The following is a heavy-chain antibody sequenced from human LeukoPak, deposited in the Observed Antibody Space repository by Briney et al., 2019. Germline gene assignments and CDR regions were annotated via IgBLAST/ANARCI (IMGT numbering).Heavy chain of an antibody. CDR3: AKRTPSFEGWFGELYYYYTDV. Sequence: GGTLRLSCAASGFTFSSYGMSWVRQAPGKGLEWVSAISGSGGSTYYADSVKGRFTISRDNSKNTLYLQMNSLRAEDTAVYYCAKRTPSFEGWFGELYYYYTDVWGKGTTVTISS. D-gene: IGHD3-10*01. CDR1: GFTFSSYG. CDR2: ISGSGGST. V-gene: IGHV3-23*01. J-gene: IGHJ6*03.